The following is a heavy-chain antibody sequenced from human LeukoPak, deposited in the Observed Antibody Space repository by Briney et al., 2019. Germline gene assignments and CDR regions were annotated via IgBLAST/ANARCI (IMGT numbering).Heavy chain of an antibody. V-gene: IGHV4-59*01. CDR1: GGSISSYY. Sequence: SETLSLTCTVSGGSISSYYWSWVRQPPGKGLEWIGYIYYSGSTNYNPSLKSRVTISVDTSKNQFSLKLSSVTAADTAVYYCARDAGIFDIWGQGTMVTVSS. CDR2: IYYSGST. J-gene: IGHJ3*02. CDR3: ARDAGIFDI.